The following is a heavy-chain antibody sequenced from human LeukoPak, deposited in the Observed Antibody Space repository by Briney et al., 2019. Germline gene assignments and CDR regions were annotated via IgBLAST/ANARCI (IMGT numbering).Heavy chain of an antibody. V-gene: IGHV3-21*01. Sequence: GGSLRLSCAASGFTFSSYSMNWVRQAPGKGLEWVSSISSSSSHIYYADSVKGRFTISRDNAKNSLYLQMNSLRAEDTAVYYCAREYYDSSGSSYYMDVWGKGTTVTVSS. J-gene: IGHJ6*03. D-gene: IGHD3-22*01. CDR2: ISSSSSHI. CDR3: AREYYDSSGSSYYMDV. CDR1: GFTFSSYS.